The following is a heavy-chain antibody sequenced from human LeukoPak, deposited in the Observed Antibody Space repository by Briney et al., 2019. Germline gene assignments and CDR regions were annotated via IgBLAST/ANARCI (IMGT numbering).Heavy chain of an antibody. CDR2: FDPEDGET. D-gene: IGHD3-22*01. CDR1: GYTLTELS. Sequence: ASVKVSCKVSGYTLTELSKHWVRQAPGKGLEWMGGFDPEDGETVYAQKFQGRVTMTEDTSTDTAYMELGSLRSEDTAVYYCATVIANYYDSSGYYNWGQGTLVTVSS. V-gene: IGHV1-24*01. CDR3: ATVIANYYDSSGYYN. J-gene: IGHJ4*02.